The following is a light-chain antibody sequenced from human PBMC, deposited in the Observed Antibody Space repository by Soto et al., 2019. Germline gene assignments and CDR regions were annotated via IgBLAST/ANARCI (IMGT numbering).Light chain of an antibody. CDR1: QSISSN. CDR2: GAS. Sequence: EIVITQSPSTLSVSPGERATLSCRASQSISSNLAWYQQKPGQAPSLLIYGASSRATGIPDRFSGSGSGTDFTLTISRLEPEDFAVYYCQQYGSSRTWTFGQGTKV. V-gene: IGKV3-20*01. J-gene: IGKJ1*01. CDR3: QQYGSSRTWT.